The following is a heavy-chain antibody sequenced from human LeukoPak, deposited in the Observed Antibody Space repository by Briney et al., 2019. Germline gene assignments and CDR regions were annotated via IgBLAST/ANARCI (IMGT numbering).Heavy chain of an antibody. D-gene: IGHD6-19*01. V-gene: IGHV1-18*01. J-gene: IGHJ6*03. CDR3: ARVDSSGHGGYYYYYMDV. CDR1: GYTFTSYG. Sequence: ASVKVSCKASGYTFTSYGISWVRQAPGQGLEWMGWISAYNGNPNYAQKLQGIVTMTTGTSTSTAYMELRSLRSDDTAVYYCARVDSSGHGGYYYYYMDVWGKGTTVTISS. CDR2: ISAYNGNP.